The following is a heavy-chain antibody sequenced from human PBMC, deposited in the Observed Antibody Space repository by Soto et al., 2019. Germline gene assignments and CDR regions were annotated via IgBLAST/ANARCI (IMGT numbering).Heavy chain of an antibody. J-gene: IGHJ4*02. D-gene: IGHD3-9*01. V-gene: IGHV4-31*03. CDR3: ARYYDILTGYYRYFDY. CDR2: IYYSGST. Sequence: SETLSLTCTVSGGSISSGGYYWSWIRQHPGKGLEWIGYIYYSGSTYYNPSLKSRVTISVDTSKNQFSLKLSSVTAADTAVYYCARYYDILTGYYRYFDYWGQGTLVT. CDR1: GGSISSGGYY.